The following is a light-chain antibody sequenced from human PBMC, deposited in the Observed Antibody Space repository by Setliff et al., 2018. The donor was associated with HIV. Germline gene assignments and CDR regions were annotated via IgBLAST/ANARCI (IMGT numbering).Light chain of an antibody. CDR3: SSYAITNTLP. Sequence: SVLTQPASVSGPPGQSITISCTGTSRDVGGYNYVSWYQQHPGKAPKLIIYEVRNRPSGVSNRFSGSKSGNTASLTISGLQTEDEADYYCSSYAITNTLPFGTGTKVTVL. CDR1: SRDVGGYNY. V-gene: IGLV2-14*01. CDR2: EVR. J-gene: IGLJ1*01.